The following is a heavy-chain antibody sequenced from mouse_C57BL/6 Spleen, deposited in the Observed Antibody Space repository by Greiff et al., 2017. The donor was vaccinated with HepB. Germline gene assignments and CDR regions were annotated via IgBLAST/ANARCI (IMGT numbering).Heavy chain of an antibody. CDR1: GYTFTSYW. D-gene: IGHD3-1*01. CDR3: AIFTDWFAY. Sequence: VKLQQPGAELVKPGASVKVSCKSSGYTFTSYWMHWVKQRPGQGLEWIGRIHPSDSDTNYNQKFKGKATLTVDKSSSTAYMQLSSLTSEDSAVYYCAIFTDWFAYWGQGTLVTVSA. V-gene: IGHV1-74*01. CDR2: IHPSDSDT. J-gene: IGHJ3*01.